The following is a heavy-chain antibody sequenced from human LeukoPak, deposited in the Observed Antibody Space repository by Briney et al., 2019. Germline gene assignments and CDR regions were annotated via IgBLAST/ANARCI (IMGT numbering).Heavy chain of an antibody. CDR2: ISSSSSYI. CDR1: GFTFSSYS. V-gene: IGHV3-21*01. Sequence: GGSLRLSCAASGFTFSSYSMNWVRQAPGKGLEWVSSISSSSSYIYYADSVKGRFTISRDNAKNSLYLQMNSLRAEDTAVYYCARQPPRYSSGRYDAFDIWGQGTMVTVSS. CDR3: ARQPPRYSSGRYDAFDI. D-gene: IGHD6-19*01. J-gene: IGHJ3*02.